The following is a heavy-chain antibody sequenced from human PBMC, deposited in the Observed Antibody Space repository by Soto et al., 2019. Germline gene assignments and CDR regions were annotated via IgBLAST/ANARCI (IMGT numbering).Heavy chain of an antibody. CDR3: ARVRLRAPTRYFDY. CDR2: IKNKDNSYST. J-gene: IGHJ4*01. CDR1: GFTFSDHY. Sequence: GGSLRLSCAASGFTFSDHYMDWVRQAPGKGLEWVGRIKNKDNSYSTQYAASVDGRFTISRDDSENSLFLQMNSLKTDDTALYYCARVRLRAPTRYFDYWGQGALVTVSS. V-gene: IGHV3-72*01. D-gene: IGHD2-15*01.